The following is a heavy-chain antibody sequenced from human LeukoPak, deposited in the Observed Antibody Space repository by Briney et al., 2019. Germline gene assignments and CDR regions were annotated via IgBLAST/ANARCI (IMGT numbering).Heavy chain of an antibody. CDR1: GFTLSNAW. CDR3: AKDGFSCSGGSCYSFDY. CDR2: ISYDGSNK. Sequence: GGSLRLSCVASGFTLSNAWMSWVRQAPGKGLEWVAVISYDGSNKYYADSVKGRFTISRDNSKNTLYLQMNSLRAEDTAVYYCAKDGFSCSGGSCYSFDYWGQGTLVTVSS. J-gene: IGHJ4*02. D-gene: IGHD2-15*01. V-gene: IGHV3-30*18.